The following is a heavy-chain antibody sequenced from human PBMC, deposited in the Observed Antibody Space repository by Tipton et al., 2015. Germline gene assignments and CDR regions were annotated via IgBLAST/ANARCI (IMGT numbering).Heavy chain of an antibody. V-gene: IGHV1-46*03. CDR2: INPRGGTI. D-gene: IGHD1-26*01. J-gene: IGHJ4*02. CDR1: GFTFITYN. CDR3: VRGGAVSGQRIPFEY. Sequence: QSGAEVKKPGASVRVSCKASGFTFITYNMHWVRQAPGQGLEWMGFINPRGGTITNTQSFQGRVTLTRDTSTTTVYMELTSLRSEDTAMYYCVRGGAVSGQRIPFEYWGQGTLVTVSS.